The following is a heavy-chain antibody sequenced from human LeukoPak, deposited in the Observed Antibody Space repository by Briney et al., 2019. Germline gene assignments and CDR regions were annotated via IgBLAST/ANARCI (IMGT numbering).Heavy chain of an antibody. CDR1: GGSISSYY. V-gene: IGHV4-59*08. Sequence: SETLSLTRTVSGGSISSYYWSWIRQPPGKGLEWSGYIYYSGSNNYNPSLKSRLTISVDTSKNQFSLKLSSVTAADTAVYYCARHRDGDQMATDFDYWGQGTLVTVSS. CDR3: ARHRDGDQMATDFDY. CDR2: IYYSGSN. J-gene: IGHJ4*02. D-gene: IGHD5-24*01.